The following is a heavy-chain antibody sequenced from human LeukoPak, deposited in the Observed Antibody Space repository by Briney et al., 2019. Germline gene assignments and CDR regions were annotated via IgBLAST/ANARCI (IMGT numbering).Heavy chain of an antibody. Sequence: SETLSLTCAVYGGSFSGYYWSWIRQPPGKGLEWIGEINHSGSTNYNPSLKSRVTISVDTSKNQFSLKLSSATAADTAVYYCARQPDIVVVVAATGAFDIWGQGTMVTVSS. CDR1: GGSFSGYY. CDR3: ARQPDIVVVVAATGAFDI. CDR2: INHSGST. D-gene: IGHD2-15*01. J-gene: IGHJ3*02. V-gene: IGHV4-34*01.